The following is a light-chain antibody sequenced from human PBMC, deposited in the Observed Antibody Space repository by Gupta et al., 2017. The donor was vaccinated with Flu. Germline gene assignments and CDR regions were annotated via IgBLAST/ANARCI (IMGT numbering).Light chain of an antibody. Sequence: TQPPSVSVSPGQTATITCSGEDVDNKFVFWYQMKTGQSPALIILQDYRRPSGITERFSGSKSGNTATLTIREAQASDEADYYCQTWDTTKGVFGTGTRVTVL. CDR1: DVDNKF. V-gene: IGLV3-1*01. CDR2: QDY. J-gene: IGLJ1*01. CDR3: QTWDTTKGV.